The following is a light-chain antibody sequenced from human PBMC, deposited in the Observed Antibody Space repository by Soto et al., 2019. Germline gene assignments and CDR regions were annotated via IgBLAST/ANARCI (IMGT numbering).Light chain of an antibody. J-gene: IGLJ1*01. CDR3: LLSYSGPRPGV. CDR2: DTS. CDR1: TGAVTSGHY. V-gene: IGLV7-46*01. Sequence: QAVVTQEPSLTVSPGGTVTLTCGSSTGAVTSGHYPYWFQRKPGQAPRTLIYDTSNKHSWTPARFSGSLLGGKAALTLSGAQPEDEAEYYCLLSYSGPRPGVFGTGTKLTVL.